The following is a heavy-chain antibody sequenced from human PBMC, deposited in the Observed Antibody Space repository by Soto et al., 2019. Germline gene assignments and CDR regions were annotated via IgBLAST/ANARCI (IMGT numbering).Heavy chain of an antibody. V-gene: IGHV3-74*01. CDR1: GFTFSSYD. CDR2: INSDGSST. J-gene: IGHJ6*02. Sequence: PGGSLRLSCAASGFTFSSYDMHWVRQATGKGLVWVSRINSDGSSTSYADSVKGRFTISRDNAKNTLYLQMNSLRAEDTAVYYCARGGRSYGMDVWGQGTTVTVSS. D-gene: IGHD2-15*01. CDR3: ARGGRSYGMDV.